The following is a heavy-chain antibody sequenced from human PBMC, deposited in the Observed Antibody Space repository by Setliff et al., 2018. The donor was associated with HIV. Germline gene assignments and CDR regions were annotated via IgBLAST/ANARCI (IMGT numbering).Heavy chain of an antibody. J-gene: IGHJ5*01. CDR1: GGPVSGHF. Sequence: SETLSLTCSVSGGPVSGHFWTWIRQAPGKGLEWIAEITPSGRTFYKPSLKSRLTISVDTSKNQFSLSLNSVTAADTAVYFCARGGAVSADFDSWGQGTLVTVSS. CDR2: ITPSGRT. CDR3: ARGGAVSADFDS. V-gene: IGHV4-34*01. D-gene: IGHD3-16*01.